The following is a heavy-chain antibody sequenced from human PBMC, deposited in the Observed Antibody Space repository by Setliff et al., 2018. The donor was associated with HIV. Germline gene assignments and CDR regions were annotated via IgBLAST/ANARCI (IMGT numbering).Heavy chain of an antibody. CDR3: TRGHYSTFG. CDR2: ISGSDDTV. D-gene: IGHD2-21*01. CDR1: GLIFGDIE. Sequence: PGGSLRLSCAASGLIFGDIEMNWVRQAPGKGLEWVSYISGSDDTVLYADSVKGRFTISRDNAKNSLYLQMNSLRAEDTAVYYCTRGHYSTFGWGQGTLVTVSS. V-gene: IGHV3-48*03. J-gene: IGHJ4*02.